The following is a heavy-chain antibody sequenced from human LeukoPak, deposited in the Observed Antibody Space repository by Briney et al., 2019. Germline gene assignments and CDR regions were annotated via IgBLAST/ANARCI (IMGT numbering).Heavy chain of an antibody. CDR2: FDPEDGET. Sequence: VSVKVSCKVSGYTLTELSMHWVRQAPGKGLEWMGGFDPEDGETIYAQKFQGRVTMTRDMSTSTVYMELSSLRSEDTAVYYCARELGGGNGYWGQGTLVTVSS. CDR3: ARELGGGNGY. CDR1: GYTLTELS. D-gene: IGHD4-23*01. J-gene: IGHJ4*02. V-gene: IGHV1-24*01.